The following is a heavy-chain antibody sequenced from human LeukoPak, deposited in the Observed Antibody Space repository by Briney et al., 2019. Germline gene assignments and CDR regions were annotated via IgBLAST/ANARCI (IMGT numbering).Heavy chain of an antibody. V-gene: IGHV3-23*01. CDR2: ISGSGGTT. CDR3: AKDPNGDYVGAFDF. Sequence: GGSLRLSCVASGFAPSNYALTWVRQAPGKGLEWVSVISGSGGTTHYADSVKGRFTISRDNSKNTLYLEMNSLRVGDTAMYYCAKDPNGDYVGAFDFWGQGTMVTVSS. J-gene: IGHJ3*01. CDR1: GFAPSNYA. D-gene: IGHD4-17*01.